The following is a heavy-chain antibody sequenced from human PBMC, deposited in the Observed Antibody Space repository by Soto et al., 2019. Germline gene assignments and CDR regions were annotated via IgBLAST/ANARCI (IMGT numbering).Heavy chain of an antibody. CDR3: ARSGSSSWCRWSYYYYGMDV. V-gene: IGHV5-51*01. Sequence: GESLKISCKGSGYSFTSYWIGWVRQMPGKGLEWMGIIYPGDSDTRYSPSFQGQVTMTRDTSISTAYMELSRLRSDDTAVYYCARSGSSSWCRWSYYYYGMDVWGQGTTVTVSS. D-gene: IGHD6-13*01. CDR2: IYPGDSDT. CDR1: GYSFTSYW. J-gene: IGHJ6*02.